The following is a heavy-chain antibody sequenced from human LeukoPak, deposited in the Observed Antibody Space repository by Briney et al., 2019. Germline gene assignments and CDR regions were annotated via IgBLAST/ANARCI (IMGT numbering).Heavy chain of an antibody. D-gene: IGHD3-22*01. V-gene: IGHV3-33*03. CDR1: GFTFSSYG. Sequence: GGSLRLSCAASGFTFSSYGMHWVRQAPGKGLEWVAVIWYDGSNKYYADSVKGRFTISRDSARNSLYLQMNSLRAEDTAIYYCSRDHYHSSDYGGQGPLVTVSS. CDR3: SRDHYHSSDY. J-gene: IGHJ4*02. CDR2: IWYDGSNK.